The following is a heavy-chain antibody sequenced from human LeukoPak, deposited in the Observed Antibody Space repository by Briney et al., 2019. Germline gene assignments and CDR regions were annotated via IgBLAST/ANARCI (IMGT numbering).Heavy chain of an antibody. J-gene: IGHJ4*02. D-gene: IGHD3-22*01. CDR3: ARSKKHSSGYYSDY. CDR1: GGSISSSSYY. CDR2: IYYSGST. Sequence: SETLSLTCTVSGGSISSSSYYWGWIRQPPGKGLEWIGSIYYSGSTNYNPSLKSRVTILVDTSKNQFSLKLSSVTAADTAVYYCARSKKHSSGYYSDYWGQGTLVTVSS. V-gene: IGHV4-39*07.